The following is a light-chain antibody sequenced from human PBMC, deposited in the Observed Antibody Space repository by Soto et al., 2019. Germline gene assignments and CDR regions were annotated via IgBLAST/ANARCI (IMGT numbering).Light chain of an antibody. Sequence: EIVLTQSPGTLSLSPGERATLSCRASQSVSSDYLSWYQQKPGQPPRLLIYGASYRATGIPDRFSGGGSGTDFTLTISRLEAEDFAVYYCQQYESSPETFGQGTKVEIK. CDR2: GAS. CDR1: QSVSSDY. V-gene: IGKV3-20*01. J-gene: IGKJ1*01. CDR3: QQYESSPET.